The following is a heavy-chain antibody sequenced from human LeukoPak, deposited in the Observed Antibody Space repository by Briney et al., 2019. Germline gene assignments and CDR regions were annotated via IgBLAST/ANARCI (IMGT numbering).Heavy chain of an antibody. CDR3: ARDAELRNWYFDL. D-gene: IGHD1-26*01. CDR1: GGSISSGGYS. J-gene: IGHJ2*01. Sequence: PSQTLSLTCAVSGGSISSGGYSWSWIRQPPGKGLDWIGYTYHSGSTYYNPSLKSRVTISVDRSKNQFSLKLSSVTAADTAVYYCARDAELRNWYFDLWGRGTLVTVSS. V-gene: IGHV4-30-2*01. CDR2: TYHSGST.